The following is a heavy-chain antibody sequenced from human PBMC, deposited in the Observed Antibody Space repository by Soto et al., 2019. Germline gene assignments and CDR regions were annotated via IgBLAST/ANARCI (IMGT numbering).Heavy chain of an antibody. J-gene: IGHJ5*02. CDR1: GGSFSGYY. CDR2: INHSGST. Sequence: QVQLQQWGAGLLKPSETLSLTCAVYGGSFSGYYWSWIRQPPGKGLEWIGEINHSGSTNYNPSLKSRVTRSVDTSKNQFSLKLSSVTAADTAVYYCASGYGSGSSYNWFDPWGQGTLVTVSS. D-gene: IGHD3-10*01. V-gene: IGHV4-34*01. CDR3: ASGYGSGSSYNWFDP.